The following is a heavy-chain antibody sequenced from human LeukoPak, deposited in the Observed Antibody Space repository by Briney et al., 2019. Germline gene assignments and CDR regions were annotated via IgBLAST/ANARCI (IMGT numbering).Heavy chain of an antibody. J-gene: IGHJ4*02. CDR1: GGSISSGDYY. V-gene: IGHV4-30-4*01. CDR3: ARQSDYYDSSGSLDY. CDR2: IYYSGST. Sequence: SQTLSLTCTVSGGSISSGDYYWSWIRQPPGKGLEWIGYIYYSGSTYYNPSLKSRVTISVDTSKNQFSLKLSSVTAADTAVYYCARQSDYYDSSGSLDYWGQGTLVTVSS. D-gene: IGHD3-22*01.